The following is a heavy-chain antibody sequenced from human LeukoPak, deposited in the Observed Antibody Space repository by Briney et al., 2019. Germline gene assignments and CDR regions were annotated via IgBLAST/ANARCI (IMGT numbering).Heavy chain of an antibody. D-gene: IGHD4-17*01. CDR3: AKGQRFYGEYYFDY. Sequence: PGGSLRLSCAASGFTFSSYWMHWVRQAPGKGLVWVSRINSYGSSTTNADSVKGRFTISRDNAKNTLYLQMNSLRAEDTAVYYCAKGQRFYGEYYFDYWGQGTLVTVSS. J-gene: IGHJ4*02. V-gene: IGHV3-74*01. CDR2: INSYGSST. CDR1: GFTFSSYW.